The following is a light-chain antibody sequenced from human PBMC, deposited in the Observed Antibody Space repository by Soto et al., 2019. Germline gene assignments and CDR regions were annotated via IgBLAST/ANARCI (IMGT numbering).Light chain of an antibody. V-gene: IGKV3-20*01. Sequence: EVVLTQSPGTLSLSPRERATLSCRASQSVSNNYLAWYQHKPGQAPRLLIYGASNRAPGIPDRFSGSGSGPDFTLTSSRLAPEDLAVYYCQQYAASPRTFGQGTLVEVK. CDR1: QSVSNNY. CDR2: GAS. J-gene: IGKJ1*01. CDR3: QQYAASPRT.